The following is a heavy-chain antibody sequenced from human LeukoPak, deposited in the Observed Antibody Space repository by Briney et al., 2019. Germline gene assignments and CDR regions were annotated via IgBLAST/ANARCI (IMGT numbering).Heavy chain of an antibody. CDR2: IRYDGSNK. J-gene: IGHJ4*02. D-gene: IGHD2-21*02. CDR1: GFTFSSYG. CDR3: AKVATAVSGFDY. Sequence: PGGSLRLSCAASGFTFSSYGMHWVRQAPGKGLEWVAFIRYDGSNKYYADSVKGRFTISRDNSKNTLYLQMNSLRAEDTAVYYCAKVATAVSGFDYWGQGTLVTVSS. V-gene: IGHV3-30*02.